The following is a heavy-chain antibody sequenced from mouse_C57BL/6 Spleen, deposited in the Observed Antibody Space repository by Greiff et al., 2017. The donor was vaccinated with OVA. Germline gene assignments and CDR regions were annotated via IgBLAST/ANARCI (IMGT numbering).Heavy chain of an antibody. V-gene: IGHV5-6*01. Sequence: EVQGVESGGDLVKPGGSLKLSCAASGFTFSSYGMSWVRQTPDKRLEWVATISSGGSYTYYPDSVKGRFTISRDNAKNTLYLQMSSLKSEDTAMYYSARPVYDGYYFFDYWGQGTTLTVSS. D-gene: IGHD2-3*01. CDR2: ISSGGSYT. J-gene: IGHJ2*01. CDR3: ARPVYDGYYFFDY. CDR1: GFTFSSYG.